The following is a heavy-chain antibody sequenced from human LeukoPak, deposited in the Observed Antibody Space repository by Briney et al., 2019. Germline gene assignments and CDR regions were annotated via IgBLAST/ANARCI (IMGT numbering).Heavy chain of an antibody. D-gene: IGHD1-26*01. CDR1: GFTFSSYG. CDR3: ARDSEVVGATNDY. J-gene: IGHJ4*02. CDR2: IRYDGSNK. Sequence: GGSLRLSCAASGFTFSSYGMHWVRQAPGKGLEWVAFIRYDGSNKYYADSVKGRFTISRDNSKNTLYLQMNSLRAEDTAVYYCARDSEVVGATNDYWGQGTLVTVSS. V-gene: IGHV3-30*02.